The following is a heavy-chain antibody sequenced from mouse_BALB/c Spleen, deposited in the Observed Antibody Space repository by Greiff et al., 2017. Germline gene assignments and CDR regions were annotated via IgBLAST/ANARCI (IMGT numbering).Heavy chain of an antibody. V-gene: IGHV2-6-4*01. CDR3: ARNWDTTGFAY. J-gene: IGHJ3*01. Sequence: VKLVESGPGLVAPSQSLSITCPVSGFSLSRYSVHWVRQPPGKGLEWLGMIWGGGSTDYNSALKSRLSISKDNSKSQVFLKMNSLQTDDTAMYYGARNWDTTGFAYWGQGTLVTVSA. CDR2: IWGGGST. D-gene: IGHD2-12*01. CDR1: GFSLSRYS.